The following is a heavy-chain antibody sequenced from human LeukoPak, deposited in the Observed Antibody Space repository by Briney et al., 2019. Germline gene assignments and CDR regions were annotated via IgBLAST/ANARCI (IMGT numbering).Heavy chain of an antibody. D-gene: IGHD6-6*01. CDR2: INPGDGST. CDR1: GYTFTNYY. Sequence: ASVKVSCKTSGYTFTNYYLHWVRQAPGQGLEWMGIINPGDGSTNYARKFQGRVTMTRDTSASTVCMEVSSLTSEDTAVYYCTKVGQLVFNFWGQGTLVAVSS. CDR3: TKVGQLVFNF. V-gene: IGHV1-46*03. J-gene: IGHJ4*02.